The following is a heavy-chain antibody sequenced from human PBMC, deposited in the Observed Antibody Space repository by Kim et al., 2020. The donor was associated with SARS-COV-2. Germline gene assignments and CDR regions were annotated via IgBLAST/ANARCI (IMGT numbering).Heavy chain of an antibody. J-gene: IGHJ3*02. Sequence: KSRVTISVDTSKNQFSLKLSSVTAADTAVYYCAGKDDWLLYTGGFDAFDIWGQGTMVTVSS. V-gene: IGHV4-39*01. D-gene: IGHD3-9*01. CDR3: AGKDDWLLYTGGFDAFDI.